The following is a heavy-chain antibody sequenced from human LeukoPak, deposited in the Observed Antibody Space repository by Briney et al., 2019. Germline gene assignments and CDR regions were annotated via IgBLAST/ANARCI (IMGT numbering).Heavy chain of an antibody. Sequence: GGSLRLSCAASGFTFSSYAMSWVRQAPGKGVEWVSAIRCSGGSTYYADCVKGRFTISRDNSKNTLYLQMNSRRAEDTAVYYCAKDPKRWDSSGWYHGEYFQHGGQGTLVTVSS. CDR1: GFTFSSYA. CDR2: IRCSGGST. V-gene: IGHV3-23*01. J-gene: IGHJ1*01. CDR3: AKDPKRWDSSGWYHGEYFQH. D-gene: IGHD6-19*01.